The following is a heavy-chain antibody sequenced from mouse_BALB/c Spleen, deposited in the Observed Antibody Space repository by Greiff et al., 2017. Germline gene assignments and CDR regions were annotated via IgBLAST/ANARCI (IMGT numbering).Heavy chain of an antibody. D-gene: IGHD2-1*01. J-gene: IGHJ2*01. V-gene: IGHV5-17*02. CDR3: ARSNYYGNFGYFDY. CDR1: GFTFSSFG. CDR2: ISSGSSTI. Sequence: EVHLVESGGGLVQPGGSRKLSCAASGFTFSSFGMHWVRQAPEKGLEWVAYISSGSSTIYYADTVKGRFTISRDNPKNTLFLQMTSLRSEDTAMYYCARSNYYGNFGYFDYWGQGTTLTVSS.